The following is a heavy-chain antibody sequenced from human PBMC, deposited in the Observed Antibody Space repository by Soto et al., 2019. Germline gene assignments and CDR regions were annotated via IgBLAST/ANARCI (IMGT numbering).Heavy chain of an antibody. Sequence: PGESLKISCKGSGYSFTSYWIGWVRQMPGKGLEWMGIIYPGDSDTRYSPSFQGQVTISADKSISTAYLQWSSLKASDTAMYYCARSSGSSYYYYYMDVWGKGTTVTVS. J-gene: IGHJ6*03. V-gene: IGHV5-51*01. CDR1: GYSFTSYW. CDR3: ARSSGSSYYYYYMDV. D-gene: IGHD3-22*01. CDR2: IYPGDSDT.